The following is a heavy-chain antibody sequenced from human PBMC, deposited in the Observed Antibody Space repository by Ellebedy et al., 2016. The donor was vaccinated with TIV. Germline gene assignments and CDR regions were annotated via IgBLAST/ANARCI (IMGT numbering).Heavy chain of an antibody. CDR1: GGSFSGYY. CDR3: ARVDYDFWNGFPKNWFNP. V-gene: IGHV4-34*01. CDR2: INHSGST. D-gene: IGHD3-3*01. Sequence: SETLSLTXAVYGGSFSGYYWSWIRQPPGKGLEWIGEINHSGSTNYTPSLKSRVTISVDTSKNQFSLKLSSVTAADTAVYYCARVDYDFWNGFPKNWFNPWGQGTLVTVSS. J-gene: IGHJ5*02.